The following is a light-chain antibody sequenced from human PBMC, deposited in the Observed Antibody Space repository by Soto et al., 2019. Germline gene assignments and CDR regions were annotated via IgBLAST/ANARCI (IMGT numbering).Light chain of an antibody. CDR3: QQSVT. CDR1: QSVSSSY. J-gene: IGKJ5*01. V-gene: IGKV3-20*01. CDR2: GAS. Sequence: EIVLTQSPGTLSLSPGERATLSCRASQSVSSSYLAWYQQKPGQAPRLLIYGASSRATGIPDRFSGSGSGTDFTLTIIRLEPEDYAVYYCQQSVTCAQGTRLEIK.